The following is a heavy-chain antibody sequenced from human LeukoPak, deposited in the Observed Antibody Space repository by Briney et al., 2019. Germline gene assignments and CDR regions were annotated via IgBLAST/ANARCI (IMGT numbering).Heavy chain of an antibody. CDR3: ARANYDFWSGYYLEYYFDY. V-gene: IGHV1-18*01. J-gene: IGHJ4*02. CDR1: GYTFTSYG. D-gene: IGHD3-3*01. Sequence: GASVKVSCKASGYTFTSYGISWVRQDPGQGLEWMGWISAYNGNTNYAQKLQGRVTMTTDTSTSTAYMELRSLRSDDTAVYYCARANYDFWSGYYLEYYFDYWGQGTLVTVSS. CDR2: ISAYNGNT.